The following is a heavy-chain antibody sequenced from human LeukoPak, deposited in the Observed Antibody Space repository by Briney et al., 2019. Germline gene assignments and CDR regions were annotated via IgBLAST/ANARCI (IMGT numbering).Heavy chain of an antibody. CDR3: ARGPSSGSYFPY. V-gene: IGHV3-7*01. CDR2: IKQDGTER. D-gene: IGHD1-26*01. CDR1: GFTFSDYW. Sequence: PGGSLRLSCTASGFTFSDYWMNWVRQAPGKGLEWVATIKQDGTERYYVDSVKGRFTISRDSAKNSLYLQRDSLRAEDTAVYYCARGPSSGSYFPYWGQGTLVTVSS. J-gene: IGHJ4*02.